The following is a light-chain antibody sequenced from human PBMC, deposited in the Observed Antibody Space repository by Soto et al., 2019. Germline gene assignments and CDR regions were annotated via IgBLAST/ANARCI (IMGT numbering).Light chain of an antibody. CDR2: GAS. J-gene: IGKJ5*01. Sequence: EIVLTQSPGTLSLSPGERATLSCRASQSVSSSYLAWYQQKPGQAPRLLIYGASGRATSIQDRFSGSGSGTEFTLTINQLEHEDYAEYYCQQYGSPPPVTFGQWTRLEIK. CDR1: QSVSSSY. V-gene: IGKV3-20*01. CDR3: QQYGSPPPVT.